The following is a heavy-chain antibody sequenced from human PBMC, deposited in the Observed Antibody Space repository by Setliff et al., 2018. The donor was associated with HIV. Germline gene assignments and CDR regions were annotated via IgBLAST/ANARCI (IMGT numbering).Heavy chain of an antibody. V-gene: IGHV4-31*03. CDR3: ARGISPDTMVRGVIIVY. J-gene: IGHJ4*02. Sequence: SETLSLTCTVSGASFSSGGYYWTWIRQHPVRGLEWIGYIYYSGSTYYNPSLKSRVTISVDKSKNHFSLKLTSVTAEDTAVYYCARGISPDTMVRGVIIVYWGQGTLVTVSS. CDR1: GASFSSGGYY. CDR2: IYYSGST. D-gene: IGHD3-10*01.